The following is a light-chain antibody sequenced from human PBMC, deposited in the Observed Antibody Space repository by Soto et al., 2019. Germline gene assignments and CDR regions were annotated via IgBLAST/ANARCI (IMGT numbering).Light chain of an antibody. CDR3: QQYDNWPQT. J-gene: IGKJ1*01. Sequence: EIVMTQSPATLYVSAGERATLSCRASQSVSSDLAWYQHKPGQAPRLLIYGASTRATGIPARLSGRGSGTEFTLTISSLQSVDFAVYYCQQYDNWPQTFGQGTKVEIK. V-gene: IGKV3-15*01. CDR1: QSVSSD. CDR2: GAS.